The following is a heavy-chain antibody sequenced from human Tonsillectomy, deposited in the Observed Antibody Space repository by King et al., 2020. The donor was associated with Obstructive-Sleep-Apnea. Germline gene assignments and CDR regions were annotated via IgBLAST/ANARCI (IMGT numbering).Heavy chain of an antibody. V-gene: IGHV3-13*04. CDR1: RFTFSRYD. CDR3: ARARAGTFDY. J-gene: IGHJ4*02. Sequence: VQLVESGGGLVQPGGSLRLSCAPPRFTFSRYDMHWARQATGKGLEWVSGIGTTSDTYSLGYVKGRFTISSENAKNSLELQMNSLSAGETAVYYFARARAGTFDYWGQGTLVTVSS. CDR2: IGTTSDT.